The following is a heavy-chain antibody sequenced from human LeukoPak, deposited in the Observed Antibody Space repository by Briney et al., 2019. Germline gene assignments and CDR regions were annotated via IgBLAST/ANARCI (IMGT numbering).Heavy chain of an antibody. CDR2: IYYSGST. V-gene: IGHV4-39*01. J-gene: IGHJ4*02. Sequence: KPSETLSLTCIVSGDSISSSSYYWGWIRQPPGKGLEWIGNIYYSGSTYYNPSLKSRVTISVDTSKNQFSLKLTSVTAADTAVYYCARLPLGAFGEVLNFDCWGQGILVTVSS. D-gene: IGHD3-10*01. CDR3: ARLPLGAFGEVLNFDC. CDR1: GDSISSSSYY.